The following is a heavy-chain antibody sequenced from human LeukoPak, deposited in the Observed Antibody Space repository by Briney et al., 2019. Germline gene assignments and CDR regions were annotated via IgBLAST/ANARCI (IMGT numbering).Heavy chain of an antibody. D-gene: IGHD3-3*01. V-gene: IGHV4-34*01. Sequence: SETLSLTCAVYGGSFSGYYWSWIRQPPGKGLEWIGEINHSGSTNYNPSLKSRVTISVDTSKNQFSLKLSSVTAADTAMYYCARTRLRFLEGGGFDPWGQGTLVTVSS. CDR1: GGSFSGYY. CDR3: ARTRLRFLEGGGFDP. J-gene: IGHJ5*02. CDR2: INHSGST.